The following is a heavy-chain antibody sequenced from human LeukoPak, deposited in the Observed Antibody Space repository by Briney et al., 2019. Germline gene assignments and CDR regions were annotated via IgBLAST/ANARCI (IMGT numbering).Heavy chain of an antibody. J-gene: IGHJ5*02. CDR2: ISSSGSTI. CDR3: ARDGGYSSSWYDWFDP. CDR1: EFTFSDYY. Sequence: GGSLRLSCAASEFTFSDYYMSWIRQAPGKGLEWVSYISSSGSTIYYADSVKGRFTISRDNAKNSLYLQMNSLRAEDTAVYYCARDGGYSSSWYDWFDPWGQGTLVTVSS. V-gene: IGHV3-11*04. D-gene: IGHD6-13*01.